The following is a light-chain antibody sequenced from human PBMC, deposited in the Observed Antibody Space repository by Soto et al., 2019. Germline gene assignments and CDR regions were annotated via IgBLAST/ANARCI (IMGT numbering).Light chain of an antibody. J-gene: IGKJ1*01. CDR1: HSINSRY. CDR2: YAS. CDR3: QQYNSSRT. Sequence: LSQSPATLSLSPGEGTTLSCSASHSINSRYVALYQQRPCHAPILLIYYASIRAAGIPDRFSGGGSGTNYSPTTIRRLPPDDSVNYYRQQYNSSRTFGKGTKVDNK. V-gene: IGKV3-20*01.